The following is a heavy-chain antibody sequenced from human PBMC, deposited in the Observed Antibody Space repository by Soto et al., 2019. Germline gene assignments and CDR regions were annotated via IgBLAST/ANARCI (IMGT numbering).Heavy chain of an antibody. D-gene: IGHD2-2*01. Sequence: QVQLVHSGAEVKKPGASVKVSCKASGYTFTSYGISWVLQAPGQGLEWMGWISAYNGITNYAQKFQGRVIKTTDTSTSKHYMQLQSLMAAITAVYSSASYRSTAEYLGQGTMVTVSS. J-gene: IGHJ4*02. CDR3: ASYRSTAEY. CDR2: ISAYNGIT. V-gene: IGHV1-18*01. CDR1: GYTFTSYG.